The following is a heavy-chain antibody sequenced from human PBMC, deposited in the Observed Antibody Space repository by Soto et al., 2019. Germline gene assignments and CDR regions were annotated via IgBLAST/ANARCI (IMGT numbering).Heavy chain of an antibody. CDR3: AGGERNTDDAY. D-gene: IGHD1-1*01. CDR2: ISAYNGNT. V-gene: IGHV1-18*01. Sequence: QVQLVQSGAEVKKPGASVKVSCKASGYTFTSYGISWVRQAPGQGLEYMGWISAYNGNTNYAQNLQGRVTMTPDTPTSPASMATTSMRSDQTDVYYWAGGERNTDDAYWGQGSPVTVSS. CDR1: GYTFTSYG. J-gene: IGHJ4*02.